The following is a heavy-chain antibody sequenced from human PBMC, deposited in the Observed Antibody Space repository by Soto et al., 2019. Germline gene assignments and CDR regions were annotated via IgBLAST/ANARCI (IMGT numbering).Heavy chain of an antibody. Sequence: GGSLRLSCAASGFTFSSYAMSWVRQAPGKGLEWVSAISGSGGSTYYADSVKGRFTISRDNSKNTLYLQMNSLRAEDTAVYYCAKARGIYDFWSGWPVYYWGQGTLVTVSS. J-gene: IGHJ4*02. CDR1: GFTFSSYA. CDR3: AKARGIYDFWSGWPVYY. V-gene: IGHV3-23*01. D-gene: IGHD3-3*01. CDR2: ISGSGGST.